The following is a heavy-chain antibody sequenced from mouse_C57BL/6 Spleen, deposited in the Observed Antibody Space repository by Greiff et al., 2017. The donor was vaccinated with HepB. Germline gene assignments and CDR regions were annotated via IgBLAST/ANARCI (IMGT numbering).Heavy chain of an antibody. CDR3: AEGAITTVVDYAMDY. Sequence: QVQLKQPGAELVKPGASVKLSCKASGYTFTSYWMHWVKQRPGRGLEWIGRIDPNSGGTKYNEKFKSKATLTVDKPSSTAYMQLSSLTSEDSAVYYCAEGAITTVVDYAMDYWGQGTSVTVSS. CDR1: GYTFTSYW. CDR2: IDPNSGGT. D-gene: IGHD1-1*01. J-gene: IGHJ4*01. V-gene: IGHV1-72*01.